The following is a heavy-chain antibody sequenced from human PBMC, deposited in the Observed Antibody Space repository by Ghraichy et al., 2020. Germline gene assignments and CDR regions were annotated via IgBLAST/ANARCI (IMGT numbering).Heavy chain of an antibody. J-gene: IGHJ4*02. D-gene: IGHD5-12*01. CDR3: ARRGSGYYGFDY. V-gene: IGHV4-39*01. Sequence: SETLSLTCTVSGGSISSTSYYWGWIRQPPGRGLEWIGSISYSGSTYYNPSLKSRVTISVDTSKNQFSLRLSSVTAADTAVYYCARRGSGYYGFDYWGQGTLVTVSS. CDR2: ISYSGST. CDR1: GGSISSTSYY.